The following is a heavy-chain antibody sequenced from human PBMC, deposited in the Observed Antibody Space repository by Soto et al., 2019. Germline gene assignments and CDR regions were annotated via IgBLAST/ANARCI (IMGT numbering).Heavy chain of an antibody. J-gene: IGHJ6*02. CDR2: IHPSDFDT. CDR1: GYSFTSYW. D-gene: IGHD3-16*02. CDR3: ATTPAPTKDYVWGSYRLPYYGMDV. V-gene: IGHV5-51*01. Sequence: GESLKISCKGSGYSFTSYWIGWVRQMPGKGLEWMGIIHPSDFDTRYSPSFQGQVTISADKSISTAYLQWSSLRASDTAMYYCATTPAPTKDYVWGSYRLPYYGMDVWGQGTTVTVSS.